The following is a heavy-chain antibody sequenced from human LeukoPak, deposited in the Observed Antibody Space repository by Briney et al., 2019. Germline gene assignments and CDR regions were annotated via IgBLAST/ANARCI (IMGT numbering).Heavy chain of an antibody. J-gene: IGHJ4*02. CDR1: GFTFSDYY. CDR3: ARGQWLVLGYYFDY. D-gene: IGHD6-19*01. Sequence: GGSLRLSCAASGFTFSDYYMSWIRQAPGKGLEWVSYIGSSGSTINYADSVKGRFTISRDNAKNSLYLQMNSLRAEDTAVYYCARGQWLVLGYYFDYWGQGTLVTVSS. V-gene: IGHV3-11*04. CDR2: IGSSGSTI.